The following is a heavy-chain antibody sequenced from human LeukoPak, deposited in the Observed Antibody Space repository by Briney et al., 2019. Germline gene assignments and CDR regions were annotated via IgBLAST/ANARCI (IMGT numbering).Heavy chain of an antibody. CDR1: GSTFSSYN. Sequence: GGSLRLSXAASGSTFSSYNINWVRQAPGKGLEWVSYVSSGSGTIYYADSVKGRFTISRDNAKNSLFLQMNSLRAEDTAVYYCAALRGLQNWYFDLWGRGTLVTVSS. CDR3: AALRGLQNWYFDL. V-gene: IGHV3-48*01. D-gene: IGHD4-17*01. CDR2: VSSGSGTI. J-gene: IGHJ2*01.